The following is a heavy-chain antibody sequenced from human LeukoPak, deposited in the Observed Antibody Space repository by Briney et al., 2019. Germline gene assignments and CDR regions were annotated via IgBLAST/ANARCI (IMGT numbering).Heavy chain of an antibody. D-gene: IGHD6-13*01. J-gene: IGHJ4*02. CDR2: ISGSGGST. V-gene: IGHV3-23*01. Sequence: GGSLRLSCAASGFTFSSYAMSWVRQAPGKGLEWVSAISGSGGSTYYADSVKGRFTISRDNSKNTLYLQMNSLRAEDTAVYYCAKRGYSSSWRLAYFDYWGQGTLVTVSS. CDR3: AKRGYSSSWRLAYFDY. CDR1: GFTFSSYA.